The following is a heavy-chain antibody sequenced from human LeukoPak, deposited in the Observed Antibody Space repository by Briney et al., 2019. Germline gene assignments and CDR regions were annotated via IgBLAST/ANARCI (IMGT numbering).Heavy chain of an antibody. Sequence: PGGSLRLSCAASGLTAGGSYMNWVRQAPGAGLEWVSVIYRGGDTYYADSVKGRFTISRDNSKNTLYLQMNSLRPEDTAVYYCASCREGYNWLDYWGQGTRVIVSS. V-gene: IGHV3-53*01. J-gene: IGHJ4*02. CDR2: IYRGGDT. CDR1: GLTAGGSY. D-gene: IGHD5-24*01. CDR3: ASCREGYNWLDY.